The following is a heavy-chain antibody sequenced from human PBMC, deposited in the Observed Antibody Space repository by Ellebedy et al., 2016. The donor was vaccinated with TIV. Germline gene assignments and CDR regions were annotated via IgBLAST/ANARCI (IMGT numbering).Heavy chain of an antibody. CDR2: INHSGST. D-gene: IGHD5-18*01. J-gene: IGHJ4*02. Sequence: MPSETLSLTFAVHGGSSIGYYWSWFRQLPGKGLEWIGDINHSGSTNYNQSLKSRVTVSVDTFKNQFSLKLRSVTAANTAVYYCARCPGDTAMVTCYFDYWGQGTLVTVSS. CDR1: GGSSIGYY. V-gene: IGHV4-34*01. CDR3: ARCPGDTAMVTCYFDY.